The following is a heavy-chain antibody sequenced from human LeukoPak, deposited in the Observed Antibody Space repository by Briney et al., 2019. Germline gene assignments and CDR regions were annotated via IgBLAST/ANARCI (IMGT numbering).Heavy chain of an antibody. J-gene: IGHJ4*02. CDR1: GFAFNNYA. CDR2: ISDSGGST. D-gene: IGHD6-19*01. V-gene: IGHV3-23*01. Sequence: GGSLRLSCAASGFAFNNYAMSWVRQAPGKGLEWVSGISDSGGSTHYADSVKGRFTISRDNSKNTLYLQMSSLRAEDTAVYYCVKDFVAVAGTYYFDYWGQGTLVTVSS. CDR3: VKDFVAVAGTYYFDY.